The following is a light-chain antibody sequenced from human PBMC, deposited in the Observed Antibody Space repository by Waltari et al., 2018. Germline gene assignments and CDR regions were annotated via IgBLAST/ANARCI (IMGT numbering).Light chain of an antibody. J-gene: IGLJ2*01. V-gene: IGLV2-14*01. CDR2: DVY. CDR3: SSYTSRGVV. Sequence: QSALTQPASVSGSPGQAIIISCTGTGSDVGGYDYVSWYQQYPGKAPRLIIYDVYNRPSRVSNRFSGSKSDKPASRTISGLQAEDESVYYCSSYTSRGVVFGGGTKLTVL. CDR1: GSDVGGYDY.